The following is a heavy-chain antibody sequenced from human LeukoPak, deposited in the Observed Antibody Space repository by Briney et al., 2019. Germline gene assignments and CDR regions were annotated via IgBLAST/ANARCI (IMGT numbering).Heavy chain of an antibody. CDR2: INPNSGGT. V-gene: IGHV1-2*02. Sequence: GASVKVSCKASGYTFTGYYMHWVRQAPGQGLEWMGWINPNSGGTNYAQKFQGRVTMTRDTSINTAYMELSRLRSDDTAVYYCARGGYSYGHTFDYWGQGTLVTVSS. D-gene: IGHD5-18*01. CDR1: GYTFTGYY. CDR3: ARGGYSYGHTFDY. J-gene: IGHJ4*02.